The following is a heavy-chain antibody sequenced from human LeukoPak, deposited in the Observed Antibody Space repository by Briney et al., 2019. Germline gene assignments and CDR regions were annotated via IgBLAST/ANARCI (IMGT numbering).Heavy chain of an antibody. J-gene: IGHJ4*02. CDR3: ARGYSGYDPLDY. Sequence: SETLSRTCAVDGGSFSGYYWSWIRQPPGKGLEWIGEINHSGSTNYNPSLKSRVTISVDTSKNQFSLELSSVTAADTAVYYCARGYSGYDPLDYWGQGTLVTVSS. CDR1: GGSFSGYY. V-gene: IGHV4-34*01. CDR2: INHSGST. D-gene: IGHD5-12*01.